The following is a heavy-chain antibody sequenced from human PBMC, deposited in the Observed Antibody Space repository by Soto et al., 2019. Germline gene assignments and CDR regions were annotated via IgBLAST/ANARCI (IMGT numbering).Heavy chain of an antibody. D-gene: IGHD4-17*01. V-gene: IGHV4-31*03. CDR1: GGSISSGGYY. CDR3: AREFNDYGDYVFDY. Sequence: SETLSLTCTVSGGSISSGGYYWSWIRQHPGKGLEWIGYIYYSGSTYYNPSLKSRVTISVDTSKNQFSLKLSSVTAADTAVYYCAREFNDYGDYVFDYWGQGTLVTVYS. CDR2: IYYSGST. J-gene: IGHJ4*02.